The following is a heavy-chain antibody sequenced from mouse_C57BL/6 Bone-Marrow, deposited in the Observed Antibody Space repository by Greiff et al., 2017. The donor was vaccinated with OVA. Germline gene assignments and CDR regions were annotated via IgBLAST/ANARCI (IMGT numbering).Heavy chain of an antibody. Sequence: EVHLVESGGGLVQPKGSLKLSCAASGFTFNTYAMHWVRQAPGKGLEWVARIRSKSSNYATYYADSVKDRFTISRDDSQSMLYLQMNHLKTEDTAMYYWVSEDYMTTVVADWYFDVWGKGTTVTVSS. CDR3: VSEDYMTTVVADWYFDV. D-gene: IGHD1-1*01. J-gene: IGHJ1*03. V-gene: IGHV10-3*01. CDR2: IRSKSSNYAT. CDR1: GFTFNTYA.